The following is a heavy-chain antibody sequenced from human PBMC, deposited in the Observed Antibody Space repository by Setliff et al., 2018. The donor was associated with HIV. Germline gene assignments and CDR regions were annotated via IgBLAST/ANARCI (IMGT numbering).Heavy chain of an antibody. CDR2: IRRNTNVT. V-gene: IGHV3-48*01. D-gene: IGHD3-22*01. Sequence: PGGSLRLSCTASGFNINSYNMNWVRQAPGKGLEWVAYIRRNTNVTYYGDSAKGRFTISRDNAKNSLYLQMSSLRAEDTAVYYCTKDSQYDSSGFYHWGQGKLVTVSS. CDR1: GFNINSYN. CDR3: TKDSQYDSSGFYH. J-gene: IGHJ4*02.